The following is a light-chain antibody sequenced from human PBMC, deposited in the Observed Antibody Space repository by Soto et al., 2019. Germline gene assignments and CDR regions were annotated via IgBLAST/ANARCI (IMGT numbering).Light chain of an antibody. CDR1: QSISSW. J-gene: IGKJ1*01. CDR3: QQYNSYGT. CDR2: DAS. V-gene: IGKV1-5*01. Sequence: DIQMTQSPSTLSASVGDRVTITCRASQSISSWLAWYQQKPGKAPKLLIYDASNLESGVPSRFSGSGSGTEFTLTISSLQADDFATYYCQQYNSYGTFGQGTKVEIK.